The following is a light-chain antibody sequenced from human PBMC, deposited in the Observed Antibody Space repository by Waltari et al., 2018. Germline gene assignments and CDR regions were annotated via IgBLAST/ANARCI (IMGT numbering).Light chain of an antibody. V-gene: IGKV1-39*01. CDR1: QSSGAF. Sequence: TCRARQSSGAFLHWCPRRPRKAPKLLLYAEYSWKTGVPSRFICSGSGTDFTRTISGLQPEDFATDSCRQSNTDIFTFGPGTKVDIK. J-gene: IGKJ3*01. CDR3: RQSNTDIFT. CDR2: AEY.